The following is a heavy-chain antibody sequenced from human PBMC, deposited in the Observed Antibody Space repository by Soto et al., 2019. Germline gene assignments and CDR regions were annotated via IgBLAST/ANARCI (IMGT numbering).Heavy chain of an antibody. D-gene: IGHD6-19*01. J-gene: IGHJ4*02. Sequence: EVQLLESGGGLVQPGGSLRLTCAASGFTVRNNGMSWVRQAPGKGLEWVSAITGSGDNTYYADYVKGRFTISRDNSKNTLYLQMHSLRAEDTAVYYCAKGRNSGWNGGDYWGQGTLVTVSS. CDR3: AKGRNSGWNGGDY. CDR2: ITGSGDNT. CDR1: GFTVRNNG. V-gene: IGHV3-23*01.